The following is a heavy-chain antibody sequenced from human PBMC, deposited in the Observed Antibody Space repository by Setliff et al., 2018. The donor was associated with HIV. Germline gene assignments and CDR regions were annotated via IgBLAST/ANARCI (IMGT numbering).Heavy chain of an antibody. CDR3: AKEGVAGSTRFDY. Sequence: GFDLGDYAVTWVRQAPGKGLDYVSAISGSGTTTYYADSVRGRFTVSRDNSKNTVYLQMNSLRAEDTAVYYCAKEGVAGSTRFDYWGQGALVTVSS. D-gene: IGHD1-26*01. CDR2: ISGSGTTT. CDR1: GFDLGDYA. J-gene: IGHJ4*02. V-gene: IGHV3-23*01.